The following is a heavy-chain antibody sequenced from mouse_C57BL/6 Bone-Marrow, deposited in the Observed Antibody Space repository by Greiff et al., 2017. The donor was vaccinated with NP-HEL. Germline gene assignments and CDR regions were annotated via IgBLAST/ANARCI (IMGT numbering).Heavy chain of an antibody. V-gene: IGHV1-63*01. CDR2: IYPGGGYT. D-gene: IGHD2-4*01. J-gene: IGHJ4*01. CDR3: ARLGLRRYYYAMDY. CDR1: GYTFTNYW. Sequence: QVQLQQSGAELVRPGTSVKMSCKASGYTFTNYWIGWAKQRPGHGLEWIGDIYPGGGYTNYNEKFKGKATLTADKSSSTAYMQFSSLTSEDSAIYYCARLGLRRYYYAMDYWGQGTSVTVSS.